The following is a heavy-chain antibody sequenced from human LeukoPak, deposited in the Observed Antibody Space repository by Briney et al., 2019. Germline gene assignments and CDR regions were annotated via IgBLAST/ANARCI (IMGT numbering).Heavy chain of an antibody. CDR2: ISDGGKTK. CDR1: GFTFRSSE. J-gene: IGHJ6*04. D-gene: IGHD3-10*02. Sequence: GGSLRLSCVASGFTFRSSEMNWVRQAPGKGLEWVSYISDGGKTKYYADSVKGRFTISRDNAKNSLYLQMNSLRAEDTAVYYCAELGITMIGGVWGKGTTVTISS. V-gene: IGHV3-48*03. CDR3: AELGITMIGGV.